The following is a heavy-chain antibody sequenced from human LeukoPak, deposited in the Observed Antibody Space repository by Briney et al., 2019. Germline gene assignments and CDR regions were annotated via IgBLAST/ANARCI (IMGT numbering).Heavy chain of an antibody. CDR2: IYHSGST. J-gene: IGHJ4*02. CDR1: GYSIRSGYY. D-gene: IGHD4-23*01. CDR3: ARVVTLYYFDY. Sequence: SETLSLTCTVSGYSIRSGYYWGWIRQPPGKGLEWIGSIYHSGSTYYNPSLKSRVTISVDTSKNQFSLKLSSVTAADTAVYYCARVVTLYYFDYWGQGTLVTVSS. V-gene: IGHV4-38-2*02.